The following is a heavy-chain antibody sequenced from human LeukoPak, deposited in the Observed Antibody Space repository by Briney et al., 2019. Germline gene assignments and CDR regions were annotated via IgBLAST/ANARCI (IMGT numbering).Heavy chain of an antibody. CDR1: GGSICSYY. CDR3: ASRYSSSWYWYFDL. J-gene: IGHJ2*01. V-gene: IGHV4-59*08. Sequence: TSETLSLPCTVSGGSICSYYWGWIRQPPGKGLEWIGYIYYSGSTNYNLSLKSRVTISVDTSKNQFSLKLISVTAADTAVYYCASRYSSSWYWYFDLWGRGTLVTVSS. CDR2: IYYSGST. D-gene: IGHD6-13*01.